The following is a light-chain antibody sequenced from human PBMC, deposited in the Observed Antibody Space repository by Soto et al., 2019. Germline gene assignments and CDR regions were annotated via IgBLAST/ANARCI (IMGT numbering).Light chain of an antibody. V-gene: IGLV4-69*01. CDR3: QTWGAGIHVL. CDR1: SGHSNYA. J-gene: IGLJ2*01. CDR2: LNSDGSH. Sequence: QLVLTQSPSASASLGASVKLTCTLDSGHSNYAITWHQQRPEKGPRYLMKLNSDGSHTKGDGIPDRFSGSSSGAERYLTISRLQSEDEADYYCQTWGAGIHVLFGGGTKLTVL.